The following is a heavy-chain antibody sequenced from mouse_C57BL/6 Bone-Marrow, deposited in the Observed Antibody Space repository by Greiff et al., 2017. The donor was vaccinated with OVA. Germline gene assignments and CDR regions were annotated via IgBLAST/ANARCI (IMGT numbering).Heavy chain of an antibody. J-gene: IGHJ1*03. CDR3: ARERGLWYFDV. CDR1: GFTFSDYG. V-gene: IGHV5-17*01. CDR2: ISSGSSTI. Sequence: EVQRVESGGGLVKPEGSLKLSCAASGFTFSDYGMHWVRQAPEKGLEWVAYISSGSSTIYYADTVKGRFTISRDNAKNTLCQQMTSLRSEDTAMYYCARERGLWYFDVWGTGTTVTVSS.